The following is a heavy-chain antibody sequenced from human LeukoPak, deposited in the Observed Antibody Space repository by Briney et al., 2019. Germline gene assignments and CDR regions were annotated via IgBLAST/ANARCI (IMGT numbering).Heavy chain of an antibody. CDR1: GGTFSGYA. J-gene: IGHJ6*03. CDR2: IIPIFGTA. CDR3: ARSGSDCSSTSCFMGWALYYYYYMDV. Sequence: GASVKVSCKASGGTFSGYAISWVRQAPGQGLEWMGGIIPIFGTANYAQKFQGRVTITADESTSTAYMELSSLRSEDTAVYYCARSGSDCSSTSCFMGWALYYYYYMDVWGKGTTVTVSS. D-gene: IGHD2-2*01. V-gene: IGHV1-69*13.